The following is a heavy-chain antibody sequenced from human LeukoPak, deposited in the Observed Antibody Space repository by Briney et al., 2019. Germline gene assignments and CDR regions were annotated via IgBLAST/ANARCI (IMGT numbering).Heavy chain of an antibody. CDR1: GGSISSYY. D-gene: IGHD2-21*01. V-gene: IGHV4-39*01. CDR2: IYYSGST. Sequence: SETLSLTCTVSGGSISSYYWGWIRQPPGKGLEWIGSIYYSGSTYYNPSLKSRVTISVDTSKNQFSLKLSSVTAADTAVYYCARARLGSLGDWFDPWGQGTLVTVSS. J-gene: IGHJ5*02. CDR3: ARARLGSLGDWFDP.